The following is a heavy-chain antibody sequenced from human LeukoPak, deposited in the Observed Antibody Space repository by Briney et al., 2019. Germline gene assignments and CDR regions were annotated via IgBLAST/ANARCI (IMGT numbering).Heavy chain of an antibody. Sequence: SETLSLTCTVSGYPISCGYYWGWPRKPPGKGGEWIGSIHHSGTTYYNPPLKSRVNISVAKPKHHVPLKLHSVTAACAAVCFXXXGRXXYDAFDIWGQGTMVTVS. CDR1: GYPISCGYY. CDR3: XXGRXXYDAFDI. CDR2: IHHSGTT. J-gene: IGHJ3*02. V-gene: IGHV4-38-2*02. D-gene: IGHD4-17*01.